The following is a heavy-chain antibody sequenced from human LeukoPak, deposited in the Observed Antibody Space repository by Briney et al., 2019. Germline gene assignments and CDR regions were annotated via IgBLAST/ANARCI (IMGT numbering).Heavy chain of an antibody. D-gene: IGHD3-22*01. CDR3: ARGGLNYYDSSGYYSNDAFDI. J-gene: IGHJ3*02. CDR1: GYTFTGYY. V-gene: IGHV1-2*02. Sequence: ASVKVSCKASGYTFTGYYMHWVRQAPGQGLEWMGWINPNSGGTNYAQKFQGRVTMTRDTSISTAYMELSRLRSDDTAVHYCARGGLNYYDSSGYYSNDAFDIWGQGTMVTVSS. CDR2: INPNSGGT.